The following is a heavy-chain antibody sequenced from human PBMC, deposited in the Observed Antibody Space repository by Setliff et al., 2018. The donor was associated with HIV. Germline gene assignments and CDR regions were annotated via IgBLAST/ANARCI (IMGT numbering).Heavy chain of an antibody. V-gene: IGHV3-48*03. CDR1: EFTFSTYE. Sequence: GGSLRLSCAASEFTFSTYEMNWVRQAPGKGLEWVSYISSSGSTIYYADSVKGRVTISRDNAKNSLYLQMNSLRAEDTAVYYCARDGAYYYDSSGYYHYYFDYWGQGTLVTVSS. CDR2: ISSSGSTI. CDR3: ARDGAYYYDSSGYYHYYFDY. J-gene: IGHJ4*02. D-gene: IGHD3-22*01.